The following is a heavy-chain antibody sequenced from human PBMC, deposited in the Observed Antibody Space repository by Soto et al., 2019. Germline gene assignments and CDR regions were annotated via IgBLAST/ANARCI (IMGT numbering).Heavy chain of an antibody. CDR2: IYWDDDK. V-gene: IGHV2-5*02. D-gene: IGHD3-16*01. Sequence: QITLKESGPTLVKPTQTLTLTCTFSGFSLSTTGKSVAWIRQPPGKALEWLSVIYWDDDKRYSPSLNTRHTTAKATSKNQVVLKLTNMDPSDTGTYYCAHSRGDGDYFPYWGQGTLVSVSS. J-gene: IGHJ4*02. CDR1: GFSLSTTGKS. CDR3: AHSRGDGDYFPY.